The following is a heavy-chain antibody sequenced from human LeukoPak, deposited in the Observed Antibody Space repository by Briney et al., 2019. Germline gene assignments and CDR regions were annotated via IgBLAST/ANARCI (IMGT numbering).Heavy chain of an antibody. CDR1: GGSISSTSYY. V-gene: IGHV4-39*01. CDR2: IYYTGST. CDR3: ARRFSNSHFDY. J-gene: IGHJ4*02. D-gene: IGHD6-6*01. Sequence: TSETLSLTCAVSGGSISSTSYYWGWIRQPPGKGLEWIGTIYYTGSTDLNPSLRSRVTISVDTSRNQFSLKLSPATAADTAVYYCARRFSNSHFDYWGQGTLVTVSS.